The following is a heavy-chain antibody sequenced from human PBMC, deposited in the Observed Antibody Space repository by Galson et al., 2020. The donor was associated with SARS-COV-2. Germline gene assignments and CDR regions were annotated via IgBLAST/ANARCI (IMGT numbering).Heavy chain of an antibody. Sequence: TGGSLRLSCTASGFTFGDYAMSWVRQAPGKGLEWVGFIRSKAYGGTTEYAASVKGRFTISRDDSKSIAYLQMNSLKTEDTAVYYCTRVPFTVTTGVLAFDIWGQGTMVTVSS. CDR1: GFTFGDYA. CDR2: IRSKAYGGTT. D-gene: IGHD4-17*01. J-gene: IGHJ3*02. CDR3: TRVPFTVTTGVLAFDI. V-gene: IGHV3-49*04.